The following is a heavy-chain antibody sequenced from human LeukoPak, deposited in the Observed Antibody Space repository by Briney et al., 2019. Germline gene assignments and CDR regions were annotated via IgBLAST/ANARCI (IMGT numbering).Heavy chain of an antibody. V-gene: IGHV4-4*07. D-gene: IGHD1-26*01. CDR1: GGPISSYY. CDR3: ASESPGAYYFDY. J-gene: IGHJ4*02. Sequence: PSETLSLTCTVSGGPISSYYWSWIRQPAGKGLGWIGRIYTSGSTNYNPSLKSRVTMSVDTSKNQFSLKLSSVTAADTAVYYCASESPGAYYFDYWGQGTPVTVSS. CDR2: IYTSGST.